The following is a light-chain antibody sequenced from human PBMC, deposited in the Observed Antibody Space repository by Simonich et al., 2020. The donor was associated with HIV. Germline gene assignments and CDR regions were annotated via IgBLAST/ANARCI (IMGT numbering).Light chain of an antibody. CDR1: RSDVGVYNY. CDR2: DVS. CDR3: TSHTSISTWV. J-gene: IGLJ3*02. Sequence: QSALTQPASVSGSPGQSITISCTGTRSDVGVYNYVSWYQQHPGKAPKLLIYDVSLRPSGVSNRFSGSKSGNTASLTISGLQAEDDSDYYCTSHTSISTWVFGGGTKLTVL. V-gene: IGLV2-14*01.